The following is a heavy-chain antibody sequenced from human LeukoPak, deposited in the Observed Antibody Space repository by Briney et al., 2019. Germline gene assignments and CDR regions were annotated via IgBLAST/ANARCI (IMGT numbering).Heavy chain of an antibody. CDR1: GLTVSSNY. Sequence: GGSLRLSCAASGLTVSSNYMNWVRQAPKKGLESVAVIYSGGGTYYADSVTGRFTISRDNAKNSLYLQMNSLRAEETAVYYCAELGITMIGGVWGKGTTVTISS. CDR2: IYSGGGT. V-gene: IGHV3-66*01. J-gene: IGHJ6*03. D-gene: IGHD3-10*02. CDR3: AELGITMIGGV.